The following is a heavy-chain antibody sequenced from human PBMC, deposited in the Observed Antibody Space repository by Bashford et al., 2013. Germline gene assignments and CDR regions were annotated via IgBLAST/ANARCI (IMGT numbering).Heavy chain of an antibody. CDR2: IFYSGST. CDR1: GGAVSSGGHY. V-gene: IGHV4-61*08. CDR3: ARAMVYAIDGDAFDI. J-gene: IGHJ3*02. D-gene: IGHD2-8*01. Sequence: SSETLSLTCTVSGGAVSSGGHYWSWIRQPPGKGLEWIGYIFYSGSTNYNPSLKSRVTISVDTSKNQFSLKLSSVTAADTAVYYCARAMVYAIDGDAFDIWGQGTMVTVSS.